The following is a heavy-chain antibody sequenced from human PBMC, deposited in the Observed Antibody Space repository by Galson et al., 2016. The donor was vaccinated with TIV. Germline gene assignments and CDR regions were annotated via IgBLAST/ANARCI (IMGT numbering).Heavy chain of an antibody. CDR2: INPGNGDT. CDR3: AKESDWGVAEFDF. Sequence: SGYRFIGYYIHWVRQAPGRGPEWMGCINPGNGDTKYAQIFQGSVTLTWDTSVSTVYMELTSLRSDDTAVYFCAKESDWGVAEFDFWGQGTPVSVSS. V-gene: IGHV1-2*02. D-gene: IGHD2-21*01. J-gene: IGHJ4*02. CDR1: GYRFIGYY.